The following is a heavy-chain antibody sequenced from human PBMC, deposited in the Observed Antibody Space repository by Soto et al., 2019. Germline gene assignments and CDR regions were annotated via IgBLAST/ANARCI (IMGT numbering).Heavy chain of an antibody. Sequence: ASVKVSCKASGYTFTSYDINWVRQATGQGLEWMGWMNPNSGNTGYAQKFQGRVTMTRNTSISTAYMELSSLRSEDTAVYYCATGPTRKPWMPQHYYYGMDVWGQGTTVTVSS. V-gene: IGHV1-8*01. CDR2: MNPNSGNT. CDR1: GYTFTSYD. J-gene: IGHJ6*02. D-gene: IGHD5-12*01. CDR3: ATGPTRKPWMPQHYYYGMDV.